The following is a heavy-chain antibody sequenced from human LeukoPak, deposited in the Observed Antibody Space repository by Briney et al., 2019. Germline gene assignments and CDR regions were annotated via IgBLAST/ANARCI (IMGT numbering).Heavy chain of an antibody. V-gene: IGHV3-69-1*01. CDR2: IRDSGTT. J-gene: IGHJ4*02. D-gene: IGHD3-22*01. CDR3: ARTSYYYDTLGDFVY. CDR1: GFTFSTYP. Sequence: GGPLRLSCAASGFTFSTYPMNWVRQAPGKGLEWISHIRDSGTTDYADSVKGRFTISRDNTKKSLYLQMNSLRAEDTALYHCARTSYYYDTLGDFVYWGQGTLVTVSS.